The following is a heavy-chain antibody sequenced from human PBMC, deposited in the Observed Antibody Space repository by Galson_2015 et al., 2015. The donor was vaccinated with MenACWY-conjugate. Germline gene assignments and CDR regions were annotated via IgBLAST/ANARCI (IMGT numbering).Heavy chain of an antibody. J-gene: IGHJ4*02. V-gene: IGHV3-23*01. CDR1: RFTFSSYA. CDR3: AKDRDFGVGAWM. Sequence: SLRLSCAASRFTFSSYAMSWVRQAPGKGLEWVSAINGRGGKTYYADSVKGRFTISRDNSKNTLYLQMNSLRAEDTAVYYCAKDRDFGVGAWMWGQGVLVTVSS. CDR2: INGRGGKT. D-gene: IGHD1-26*01.